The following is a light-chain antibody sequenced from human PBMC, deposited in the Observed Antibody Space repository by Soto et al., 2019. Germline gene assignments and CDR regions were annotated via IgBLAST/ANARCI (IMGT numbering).Light chain of an antibody. J-gene: IGKJ5*01. CDR2: GSS. CDR3: QQRYRWPPIT. CDR1: QNIRSNY. Sequence: EIVLTQSPGTLSLSAGERATLSCRASQNIRSNYVAWYQQKPGQAPRLLIFGSSSTATGIPDRFSASGSGTDFTLTISRLEPEDFAVYYCQQRYRWPPITFGQGTRLEIK. V-gene: IGKV3D-20*02.